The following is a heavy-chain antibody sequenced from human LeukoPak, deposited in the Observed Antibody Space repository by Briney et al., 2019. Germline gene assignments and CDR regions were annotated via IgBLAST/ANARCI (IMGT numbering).Heavy chain of an antibody. CDR2: IGSGGDT. D-gene: IGHD3-10*01. V-gene: IGHV3-13*04. CDR3: ARGVPGGLDY. CDR1: GFSFSNYD. Sequence: PGGSLRLSCAASGFSFSNYDMHWVRQVTGKGLEWVSGIGSGGDTNYLGSVKGRFTISRENARNSLYLQMNSLRAGDTAVYFCARGVPGGLDYWGQGTLVTVSS. J-gene: IGHJ4*02.